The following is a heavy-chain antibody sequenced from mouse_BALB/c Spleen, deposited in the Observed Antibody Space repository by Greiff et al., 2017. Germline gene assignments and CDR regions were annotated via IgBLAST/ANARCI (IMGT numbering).Heavy chain of an antibody. V-gene: IGHV5-9-4*01. CDR3: ARGILRPWYFDV. CDR2: ISSGGSYT. CDR1: GFTFSSYA. D-gene: IGHD1-2*01. J-gene: IGHJ1*01. Sequence: EVKLMESGGGLVKPGGSLKLSCAASGFTFSSYAMSWVRQSPEKRLEWVAEISSGGSYTYYPDTVTGRFTISRDNAKNTLYLEMSSLRSEDTAMYYCARGILRPWYFDVWGAGTTVTVSS.